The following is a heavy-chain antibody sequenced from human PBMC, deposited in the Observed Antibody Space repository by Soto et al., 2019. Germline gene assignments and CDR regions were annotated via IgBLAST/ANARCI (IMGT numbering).Heavy chain of an antibody. CDR1: GFSLSTSGVG. V-gene: IGHV2-5*02. D-gene: IGHD3-10*01. Sequence: QITLKESGPTLVKPTQTLTLTCTFSGFSLSTSGVGVGWIRQPPGKALEWLALLYWDDDKRYSPSLKSRLTMTKDSSKNQVVLTLASIDPVDTATYCCPPRPSLLWFGEGDVWGQGTTVTVSS. CDR3: PPRPSLLWFGEGDV. CDR2: LYWDDDK. J-gene: IGHJ6*02.